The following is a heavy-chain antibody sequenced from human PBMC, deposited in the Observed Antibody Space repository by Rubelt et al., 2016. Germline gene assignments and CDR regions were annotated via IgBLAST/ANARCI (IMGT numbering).Heavy chain of an antibody. V-gene: IGHV1-69*04. D-gene: IGHD6-6*01. CDR1: GGTFSSYA. CDR2: IIPILGIA. J-gene: IGHJ6*02. CDR3: ASSLPNLFGIAARDYYYYYGMDV. Sequence: QVQLVQSGAEVKKPGSSVKVSCKASGGTFSSYAISWVRQAPGQGLEWMGRIIPILGIANYAQKFQGRVTITADKSTSTAYMELSSLGSEDTAVYDCASSLPNLFGIAARDYYYYYGMDVWGQGTTVTVSS.